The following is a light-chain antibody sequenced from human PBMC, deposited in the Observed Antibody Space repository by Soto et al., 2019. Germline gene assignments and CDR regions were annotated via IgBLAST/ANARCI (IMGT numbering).Light chain of an antibody. CDR3: QPYNNWPPT. CDR2: GAS. Sequence: EIVMTQSPATLSVSPGERATLSCRASQSVSSNLAWYLQTPGQAPRLLIYGASTRATGIPARFSGSGSGTEFTLTISSLQSEDFAVYYCQPYNNWPPTFGQGTKVEIK. CDR1: QSVSSN. V-gene: IGKV3-15*01. J-gene: IGKJ1*01.